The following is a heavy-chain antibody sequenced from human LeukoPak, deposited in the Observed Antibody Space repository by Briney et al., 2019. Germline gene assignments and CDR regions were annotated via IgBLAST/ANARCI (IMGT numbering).Heavy chain of an antibody. CDR3: ARDLQRWLPEG. Sequence: GRSLRLSCAGSGFIFNNYAMHWVRQPPGKGLEWVSGISWNSGSIDYADSVKGRFTISRDNAKNSLYLQMNSLRAEDTAVYYCARDLQRWLPEGWGQGTLVTVSS. V-gene: IGHV3-9*01. CDR2: ISWNSGSI. J-gene: IGHJ4*02. CDR1: GFIFNNYA. D-gene: IGHD5-24*01.